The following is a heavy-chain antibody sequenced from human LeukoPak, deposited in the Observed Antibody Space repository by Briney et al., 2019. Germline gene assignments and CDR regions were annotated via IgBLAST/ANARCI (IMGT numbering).Heavy chain of an antibody. J-gene: IGHJ5*02. V-gene: IGHV4-34*01. Sequence: PSETLSLTCAVYGGSFNGYYWSWIRQPPGKGLEWIGEINHSGSTNYNPSLKSRVTISVDTSKNQFSLKLSSVTAADTAVYYCARGVRGSFFNWFDPWGQGTLVTVSS. CDR2: INHSGST. CDR3: ARGVRGSFFNWFDP. D-gene: IGHD3-10*01. CDR1: GGSFNGYY.